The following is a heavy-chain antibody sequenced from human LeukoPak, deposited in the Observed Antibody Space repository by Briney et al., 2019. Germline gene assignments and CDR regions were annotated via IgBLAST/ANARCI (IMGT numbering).Heavy chain of an antibody. Sequence: GSLRLSFAASGFTFSNYSMNWVRQAPGKGLEWVSVIYSGGSTYYADSVKGRFTISRDNSKNTLYLQMNSLRAEDTAVYYCARERRYYDILTGPYGMDVWGQGTTVTVSS. V-gene: IGHV3-53*01. J-gene: IGHJ6*02. CDR2: IYSGGST. D-gene: IGHD3-9*01. CDR1: GFTFSNYS. CDR3: ARERRYYDILTGPYGMDV.